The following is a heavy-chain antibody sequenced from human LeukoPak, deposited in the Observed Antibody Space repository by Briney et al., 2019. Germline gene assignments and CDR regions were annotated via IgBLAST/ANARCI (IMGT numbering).Heavy chain of an antibody. J-gene: IGHJ5*02. D-gene: IGHD3-22*01. Sequence: VKVSCKVSGYTLTELSMHWVRQAPGKGLEWMGGFDPEDGETIYAQKFQGRVTMTEDTSTDTAYMELSSLRSEDTAVYYCATDPQWLFFRGFDPWGQGTLVTVSS. CDR1: GYTLTELS. CDR3: ATDPQWLFFRGFDP. CDR2: FDPEDGET. V-gene: IGHV1-24*01.